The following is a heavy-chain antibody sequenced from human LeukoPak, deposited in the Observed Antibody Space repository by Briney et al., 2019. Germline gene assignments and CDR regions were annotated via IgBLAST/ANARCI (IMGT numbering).Heavy chain of an antibody. V-gene: IGHV3-48*03. CDR3: ARDRQREYSYGFDY. CDR2: ISSSGSTI. D-gene: IGHD5-18*01. CDR1: GFTFSIYE. Sequence: PGGPLRLSCAASGFTFSIYEMNWVRQAPGKGLEWVSYISSSGSTIFYADSVKGRVTISRDNAKNSLYLQMNILRAEDTAVYYSARDRQREYSYGFDYWGQGTLVTVSS. J-gene: IGHJ4*02.